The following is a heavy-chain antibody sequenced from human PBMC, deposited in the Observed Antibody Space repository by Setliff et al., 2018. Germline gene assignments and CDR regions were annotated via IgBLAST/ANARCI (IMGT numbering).Heavy chain of an antibody. V-gene: IGHV4-34*01. J-gene: IGHJ4*02. D-gene: IGHD3-22*01. CDR2: INHSGST. Sequence: LRLSCAASGFTFSSYAMSWVRQPPGKGLEWIGEINHSGSTNYNPSLKSRVTISVDTSENQFSLRLNSVTAADTAVYYCARLWISYESNTYFYPKYFDFWGQGTLVTVSS. CDR1: GFTFSSYA. CDR3: ARLWISYESNTYFYPKYFDF.